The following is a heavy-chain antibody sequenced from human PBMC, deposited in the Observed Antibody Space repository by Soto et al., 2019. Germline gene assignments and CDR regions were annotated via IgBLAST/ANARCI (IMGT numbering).Heavy chain of an antibody. CDR2: IKSKTDGGTT. CDR1: GFTFSNAW. Sequence: GGSLRLSCAASGFTFSNAWMSWVRQAPGKGLEWVGRIKSKTDGGTTDYAAPVKGRFTISRDDSKNTLYLQMNSLKTEDTAVYYCTTQYYYGSHFDYWGQGTLVTVSS. D-gene: IGHD3-10*01. V-gene: IGHV3-15*01. J-gene: IGHJ4*02. CDR3: TTQYYYGSHFDY.